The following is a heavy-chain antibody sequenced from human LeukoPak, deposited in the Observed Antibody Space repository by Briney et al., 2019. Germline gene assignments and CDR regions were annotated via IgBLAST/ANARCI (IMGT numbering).Heavy chain of an antibody. D-gene: IGHD3-10*01. Sequence: GGSLRLSCAASGFTFSNAWMSWVRQAPGKGLEWVGRIKSKTDGGTTDYAAPVKGRFTISRDDSKNTLYLQMNSLKTEDTAVYYCTTKNRLTMVRGVGDYYYGMDVWGKGTTVTVSS. J-gene: IGHJ6*04. V-gene: IGHV3-15*01. CDR2: IKSKTDGGTT. CDR3: TTKNRLTMVRGVGDYYYGMDV. CDR1: GFTFSNAW.